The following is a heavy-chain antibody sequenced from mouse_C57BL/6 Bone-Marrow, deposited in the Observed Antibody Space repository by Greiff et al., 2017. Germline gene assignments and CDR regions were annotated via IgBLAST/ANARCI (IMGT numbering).Heavy chain of an antibody. J-gene: IGHJ1*03. V-gene: IGHV5-6*01. CDR1: GFTFSSYG. D-gene: IGHD2-5*01. CDR2: ISSGGSYT. CDR3: ARPQAYYSNEWYFDV. Sequence: EVQRVESGGDLVKPGGSLKLSCAASGFTFSSYGMSWVRQTPDKRLEWVATISSGGSYTYYPDSVKGRFTISRDNAKNTLYLQMSSLKSEDTAMYYCARPQAYYSNEWYFDVWGTGTTVTGSS.